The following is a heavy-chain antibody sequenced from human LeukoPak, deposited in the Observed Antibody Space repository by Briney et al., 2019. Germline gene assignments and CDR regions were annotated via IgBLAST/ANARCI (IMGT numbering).Heavy chain of an antibody. CDR1: GLTFADYT. V-gene: IGHV3-43*01. CDR2: ISRNGVAT. J-gene: IGHJ4*02. D-gene: IGHD6-19*01. CDR3: VTFVAVALDY. Sequence: GGSLRLSCAASGLTFADYTMHWVRQAPGKGLEWVSLISRNGVATKYADSVKGRFTISRDNARNSVYLQMNSLRAEDTAVYYCVTFVAVALDYWGRGTLVTVSS.